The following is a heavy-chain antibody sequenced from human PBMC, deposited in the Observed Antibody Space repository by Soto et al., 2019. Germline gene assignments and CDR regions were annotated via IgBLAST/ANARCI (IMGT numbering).Heavy chain of an antibody. V-gene: IGHV1-18*04. D-gene: IGHD1-1*01. Sequence: QVQLVQSGGEVKRPGASVKVSCKASGYPFTSYGISWVRQAPGQGLEWMGWINPYNGNTKYAQKFQGRVTMTTDTSSTTAYMKLGSLSHDDTAVYYCARNLASVHDYWGQGSLVTVSS. CDR1: GYPFTSYG. CDR2: INPYNGNT. J-gene: IGHJ4*02. CDR3: ARNLASVHDY.